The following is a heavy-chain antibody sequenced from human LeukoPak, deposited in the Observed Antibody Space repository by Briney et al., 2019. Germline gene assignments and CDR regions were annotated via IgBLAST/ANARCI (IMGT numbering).Heavy chain of an antibody. CDR1: GFTFGDYA. CDR2: IRSKAYGATT. J-gene: IGHJ4*02. V-gene: IGHV3-49*03. CDR3: TTDPLYCSSTSCVTSFDY. Sequence: PGGSLRLSCTASGFTFGDYAMSWFRQAPGKGLQWVSFIRSKAYGATTEYAASVKGRFTISRDDSKNTLYLQMNSLKTEDTAVYYCTTDPLYCSSTSCVTSFDYWGQGTLVTVSS. D-gene: IGHD2-2*01.